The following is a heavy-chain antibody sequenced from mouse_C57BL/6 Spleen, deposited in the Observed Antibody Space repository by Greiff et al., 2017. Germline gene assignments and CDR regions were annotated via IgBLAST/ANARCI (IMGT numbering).Heavy chain of an antibody. CDR2: ISYDGSN. Sequence: EVQVVESGPGLVKPSQSLSLTCSVTGYSITSGYYWNWIRQFPGNKLEWMGYISYDGSNNYNPSLKNRISITRDTSKNQFFLKLNSVTTEDTATYYCARDDGPMDYWGQGTSVTVSS. CDR3: ARDDGPMDY. J-gene: IGHJ4*01. V-gene: IGHV3-6*01. CDR1: GYSITSGYY.